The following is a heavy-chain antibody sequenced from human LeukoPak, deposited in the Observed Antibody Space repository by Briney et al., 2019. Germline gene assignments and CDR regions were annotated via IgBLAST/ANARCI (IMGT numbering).Heavy chain of an antibody. D-gene: IGHD5-12*01. Sequence: GGSLRLSCAASGFTFSSYGMHWARQAPGKGLEWVAVISYDGSNKYYADSVKGRFTISRDNSKNTLYLQMNSLRAEDTAVYYCAKDSGVATTIGGDYWGQGTLVTVSS. CDR1: GFTFSSYG. V-gene: IGHV3-30*18. CDR2: ISYDGSNK. J-gene: IGHJ4*02. CDR3: AKDSGVATTIGGDY.